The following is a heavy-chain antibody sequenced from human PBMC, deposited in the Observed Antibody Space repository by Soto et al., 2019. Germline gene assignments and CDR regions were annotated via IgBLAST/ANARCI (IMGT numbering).Heavy chain of an antibody. J-gene: IGHJ6*02. Sequence: EVQLLETGGGLVQPGGSLRLSCIASGFIFQNFVINWVRQAPGKGLEWVSIIGGTGQYTFYADSVRGRFTFSRDNSENTVYLEMKSVRAADTSIYLCSKWGTSHIYRIDVWGPCTTVLVTS. D-gene: IGHD2-2*01. CDR1: GFIFQNFV. V-gene: IGHV3-23*01. CDR2: IGGTGQYT. CDR3: SKWGTSHIYRIDV.